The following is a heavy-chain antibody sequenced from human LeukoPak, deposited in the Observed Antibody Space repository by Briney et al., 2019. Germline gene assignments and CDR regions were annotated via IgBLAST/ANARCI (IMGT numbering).Heavy chain of an antibody. V-gene: IGHV3-21*01. J-gene: IGHJ4*02. D-gene: IGHD5-18*01. Sequence: GGSLRLSCAASGFTFSSYSMNWVRQAPGKGLEWVSSISSSSSYIYYAGSVKGRFTISRDNAKNSLYLQMNSLRAEDTAVYYCARLVTPDYWGQGTLVTVPS. CDR3: ARLVTPDY. CDR1: GFTFSSYS. CDR2: ISSSSSYI.